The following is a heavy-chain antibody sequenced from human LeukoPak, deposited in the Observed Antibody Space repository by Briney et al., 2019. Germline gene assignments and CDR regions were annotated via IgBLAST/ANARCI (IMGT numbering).Heavy chain of an antibody. CDR1: GFTFSSYS. CDR2: ISSSSSTI. Sequence: GGSLGLSCAASGFTFSSYSMNWVRQAPGKGLEWVSYISSSSSTIYYADSVKGRFTISRDNAKNSLYLQMNSLRDEDTAVYYCARDETDYYDILTGGFDYWGQGTLVTVSS. D-gene: IGHD3-9*01. V-gene: IGHV3-48*02. J-gene: IGHJ4*02. CDR3: ARDETDYYDILTGGFDY.